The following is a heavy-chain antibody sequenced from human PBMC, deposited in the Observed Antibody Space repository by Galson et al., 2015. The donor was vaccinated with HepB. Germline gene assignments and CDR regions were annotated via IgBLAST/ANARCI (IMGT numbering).Heavy chain of an antibody. V-gene: IGHV3-30-3*01. J-gene: IGHJ4*02. Sequence: SLRLSCAASGFTFSSYAMHWVRQAPGKGLEWVAVISYDGSNKYYADSVKGRFTISRDNSKNTLYLQMNSLRAEDTAVYYCARDRLKLRFLDYWGQGTLVTVSS. D-gene: IGHD3-3*01. CDR2: ISYDGSNK. CDR1: GFTFSSYA. CDR3: ARDRLKLRFLDY.